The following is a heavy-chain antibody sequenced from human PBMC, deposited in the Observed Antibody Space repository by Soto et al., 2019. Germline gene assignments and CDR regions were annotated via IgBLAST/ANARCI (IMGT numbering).Heavy chain of an antibody. CDR3: ARGVGYSYGHNFDY. CDR2: ISAYNGNT. Sequence: ASVKVYCKASGYTFASSGISWVRQAPGQGLEWMGWISAYNGNTNYAQKLQGRVTMTTDTSTSTAYMELRSLRSDDTSVYYCARGVGYSYGHNFDYWGQGTLVTVSS. CDR1: GYTFASSG. D-gene: IGHD5-18*01. J-gene: IGHJ4*02. V-gene: IGHV1-18*01.